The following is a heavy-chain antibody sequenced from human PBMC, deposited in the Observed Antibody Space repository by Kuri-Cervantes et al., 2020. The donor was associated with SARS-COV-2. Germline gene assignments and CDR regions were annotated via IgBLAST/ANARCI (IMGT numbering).Heavy chain of an antibody. Sequence: GESLKISCAVSGLSINNYDMHWVRQAQGKGLEWVAVIWYDGSNKYYADSVKGRFTISRDNSKNTLYLQMNSLRAEDTAVYYCALYGDYYYWGQGTLVTVSS. J-gene: IGHJ4*02. CDR1: GLSINNYD. CDR2: IWYDGSNK. V-gene: IGHV3-33*08. CDR3: ALYGDYYY. D-gene: IGHD4-17*01.